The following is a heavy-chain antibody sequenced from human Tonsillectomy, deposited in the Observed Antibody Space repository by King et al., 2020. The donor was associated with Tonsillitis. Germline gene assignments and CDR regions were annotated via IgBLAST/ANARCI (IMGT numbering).Heavy chain of an antibody. J-gene: IGHJ3*02. CDR1: GFTVSSNY. V-gene: IGHV3-53*04. Sequence: VQLVESGGGLVQPGGSLRLSCAASGFTVSSNYMSWVRQAPGKGLEWVSVIYSGGSTYYADSVKGRFTISRHNSKNTLYLQMNSLRAEDTAVYYCAILMTTVSPVAFDIWGQGTMVTVSS. CDR3: AILMTTVSPVAFDI. CDR2: IYSGGST. D-gene: IGHD4-17*01.